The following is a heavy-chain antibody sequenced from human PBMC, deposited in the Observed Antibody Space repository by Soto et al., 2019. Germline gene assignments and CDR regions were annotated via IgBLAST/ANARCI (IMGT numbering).Heavy chain of an antibody. V-gene: IGHV3-23*01. J-gene: IGHJ6*03. CDR2: ISGSGGST. CDR3: AKDLPIVVVPSAIRFDSNYYMDV. Sequence: PGGSLRLSCAASGFTFSSYAMSWVRQAPGKGLEWVSAISGSGGSTYYADSVKGRFTISRDNSKNTLYLQMNSLRAEDTAVYYCAKDLPIVVVPSAIRFDSNYYMDVWGKGTTVTLSS. D-gene: IGHD2-2*01. CDR1: GFTFSSYA.